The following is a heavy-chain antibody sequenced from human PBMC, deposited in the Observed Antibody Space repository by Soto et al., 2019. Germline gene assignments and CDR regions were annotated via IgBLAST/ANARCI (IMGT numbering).Heavy chain of an antibody. CDR3: ARDCSGGSCYPGMDV. V-gene: IGHV3-21*01. Sequence: GGALRLSCADSGFTFSSDTINWVRQARGKRLEWLSSISSSGYIFSTDSVRGRFTISRDNAKNSVYLQINSLRAEDTAVYFCARDCSGGSCYPGMDVWGQGTTVTVSS. J-gene: IGHJ6*02. CDR2: ISSSGYI. D-gene: IGHD2-15*01. CDR1: GFTFSSDT.